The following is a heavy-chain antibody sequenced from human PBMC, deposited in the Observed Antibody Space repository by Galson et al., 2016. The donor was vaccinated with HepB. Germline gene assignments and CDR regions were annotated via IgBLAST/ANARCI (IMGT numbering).Heavy chain of an antibody. J-gene: IGHJ4*02. V-gene: IGHV3-21*01. CDR3: ARYLPAVYSSGWEFEY. CDR1: GFTFSSFT. D-gene: IGHD6-19*01. Sequence: SLRLSCAGSGFTFSSFTMTWVRQSPGGGLEWVSSINPGSSLIYYADSVKGRFTISRDNAKNSLYLQMDSLRAEDTAIYYCARYLPAVYSSGWEFEYWGQGTLVTVSS. CDR2: INPGSSLI.